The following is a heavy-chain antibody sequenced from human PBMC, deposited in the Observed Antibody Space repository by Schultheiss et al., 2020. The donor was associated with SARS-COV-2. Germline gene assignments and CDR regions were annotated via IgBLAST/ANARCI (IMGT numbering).Heavy chain of an antibody. CDR1: GYTFTGYY. D-gene: IGHD3-16*01. J-gene: IGHJ4*02. CDR3: ARDFGGDY. Sequence: GESLKISCKASGYTFTGYYMHWVRQAPGQGLEWMGWINPNSGGTNYAQKFQGRVTMTRDTSISTAYMELSRLRSDDTAVYYCARDFGGDYWGQGTLVTVSS. CDR2: INPNSGGT. V-gene: IGHV1-2*02.